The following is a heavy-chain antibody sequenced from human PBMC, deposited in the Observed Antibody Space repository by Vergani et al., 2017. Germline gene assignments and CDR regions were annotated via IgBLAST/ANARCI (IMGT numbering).Heavy chain of an antibody. CDR1: GGSISSYY. CDR3: AKGPTSSRGYFDH. V-gene: IGHV4-4*07. CDR2: VFSSGST. D-gene: IGHD5-24*01. Sequence: QVQLQESGPGLVKPSETLSLTCTVSGGSISSYYWNWIRQPPGKGLEWIGRVFSSGSTVYNPALKSRVIMSLDTSKKQLSLNLTSVTAADTAVYYCAKGPTSSRGYFDHWGQGTLVIASS. J-gene: IGHJ4*03.